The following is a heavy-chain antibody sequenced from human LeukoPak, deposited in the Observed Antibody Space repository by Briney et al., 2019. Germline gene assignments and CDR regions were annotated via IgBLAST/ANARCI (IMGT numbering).Heavy chain of an antibody. CDR1: GFTFASYV. CDR3: ARDLFGSSRDY. CDR2: ISVSGDST. D-gene: IGHD3-10*01. Sequence: GGSLRLSCAASGFTFASYVMSWVRQAPGKGLEWVSTISVSGDSTYYTDSVKGRFTISRDNSKNTLYLQMNSLRAEDTAVYYCARDLFGSSRDYWGQGILVTVSS. J-gene: IGHJ4*02. V-gene: IGHV3-23*01.